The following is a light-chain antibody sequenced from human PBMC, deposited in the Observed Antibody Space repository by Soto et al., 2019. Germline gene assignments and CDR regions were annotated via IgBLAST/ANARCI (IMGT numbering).Light chain of an antibody. Sequence: DIQMTQSPPSLSASVGDRVTITCRASQGIKSYLAWFQQKPGEAPKSLIYAASSLQSGVPSRFSGSGSGTYFTLTISSLQPEDFATYYCQQYTTYPLTFGRGTKLEIK. V-gene: IGKV1-16*01. CDR2: AAS. CDR1: QGIKSY. J-gene: IGKJ2*01. CDR3: QQYTTYPLT.